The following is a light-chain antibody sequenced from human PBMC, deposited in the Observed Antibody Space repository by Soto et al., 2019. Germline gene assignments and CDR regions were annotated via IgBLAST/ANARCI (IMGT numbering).Light chain of an antibody. Sequence: IVLTQSPATLSLSPGERATLSCRASQSVRSYLAWYQQNPGQAPRLLIYDASNRATGIPARFSGSGSGTDFTLTISSLEPEDFAVYYCQQRSNWPTFGGGTKVDIK. CDR3: QQRSNWPT. CDR2: DAS. CDR1: QSVRSY. V-gene: IGKV3-11*01. J-gene: IGKJ4*01.